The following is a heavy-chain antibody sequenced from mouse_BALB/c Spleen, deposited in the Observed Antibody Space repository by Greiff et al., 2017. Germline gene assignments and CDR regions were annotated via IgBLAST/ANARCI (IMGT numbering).Heavy chain of an antibody. CDR3: ARGGYDYDVGD. CDR2: ISYDGSN. V-gene: IGHV3-6*02. D-gene: IGHD2-4*01. J-gene: IGHJ3*01. Sequence: EVQLVESGPGLVKPSQSLSLTCSVTGYSITSGYYWNWIRQFPGNKLEWMGYISYDGSNNYNPSLKNRISITRDTSKNQFFLKLNSVTTEDTATYYCARGGYDYDVGDWGQGTLVTVSA. CDR1: GYSITSGYY.